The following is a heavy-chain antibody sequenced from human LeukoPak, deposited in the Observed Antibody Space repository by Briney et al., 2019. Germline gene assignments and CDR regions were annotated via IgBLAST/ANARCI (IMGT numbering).Heavy chain of an antibody. CDR2: ISSSSYI. CDR3: ARAKWSTGTTY. V-gene: IGHV3-21*01. CDR1: GFTFSSYS. D-gene: IGHD1-1*01. Sequence: GGSLRLSCAASGFTFSSYSMNWVRQAPGKGLEWVSSISSSSYIYYADSVKGRFTISRDNAKNSLYLQMNSLRAEDTAVYYCARAKWSTGTTYWGQGTLVTVSS. J-gene: IGHJ4*02.